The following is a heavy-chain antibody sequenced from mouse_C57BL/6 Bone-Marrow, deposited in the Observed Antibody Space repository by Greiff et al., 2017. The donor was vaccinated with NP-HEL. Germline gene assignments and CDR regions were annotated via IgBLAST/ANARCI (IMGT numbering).Heavy chain of an antibody. Sequence: EVMLVESGGGLVQPGESLKLSCESNEYEFPSHDMSWVRKTPEKRLELVAAINSDGGSTYYPDTMERRFIISRDNTKETLYLQMSSLRSEDTAVDYCARQDYYGSSYGDRFAYWGQGTLVTVSA. CDR1: EYEFPSHD. CDR2: INSDGGST. D-gene: IGHD1-1*01. V-gene: IGHV5-2*03. J-gene: IGHJ3*01. CDR3: ARQDYYGSSYGDRFAY.